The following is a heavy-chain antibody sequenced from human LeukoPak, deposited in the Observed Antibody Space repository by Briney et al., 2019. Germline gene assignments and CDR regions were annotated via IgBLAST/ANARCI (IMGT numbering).Heavy chain of an antibody. Sequence: PSETLSLTCTVSGGSISSGSYYWSWIRQLAGKGLEWSGRIYTSGSTNYNPSLKSRVTISVDTSKNQFSLKLSSVTTADTAVYYCARGPMYTSGWYVYWGQGTLVTVSS. CDR1: GGSISSGSYY. V-gene: IGHV4-61*02. J-gene: IGHJ4*02. CDR2: IYTSGST. D-gene: IGHD6-19*01. CDR3: ARGPMYTSGWYVY.